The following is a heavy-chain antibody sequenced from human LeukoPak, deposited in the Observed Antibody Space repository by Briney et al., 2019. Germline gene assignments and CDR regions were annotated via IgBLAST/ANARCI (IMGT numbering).Heavy chain of an antibody. J-gene: IGHJ4*02. CDR2: ISGSGGST. D-gene: IGHD6-13*01. CDR3: AINPGIAAAGTGFDY. CDR1: RFTFSSYA. V-gene: IGHV3-23*01. Sequence: PGGSLRLSCAASRFTFSSYAMSWVRQAPGKGLEWVSAISGSGGSTYYADSVKGRFTISRDNSKNTLYLQMNSLRAEDTAVYYCAINPGIAAAGTGFDYWGQGTLVTVSS.